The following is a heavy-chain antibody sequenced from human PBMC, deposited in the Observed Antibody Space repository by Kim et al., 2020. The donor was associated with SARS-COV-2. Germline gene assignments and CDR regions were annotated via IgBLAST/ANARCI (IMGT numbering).Heavy chain of an antibody. CDR3: ARVGGYYGSGSYSPFDY. V-gene: IGHV3-11*05. J-gene: IGHJ4*02. D-gene: IGHD3-10*01. Sequence: VKGRFTISRDNAKNSLYLQMNSLRAEDTAVYYCARVGGYYGSGSYSPFDYWGQGTLVTVSS.